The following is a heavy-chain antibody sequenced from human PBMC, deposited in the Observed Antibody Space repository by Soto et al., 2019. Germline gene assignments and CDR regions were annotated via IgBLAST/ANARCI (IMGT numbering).Heavy chain of an antibody. Sequence: QVQLVESGGGVVQPGRSLRLSCAASGFTFSSYGMHGVRQAPGKGLEWVAVIWYDGSNKWYADSVKGRFTISRDNSKNTLYLQMNSLRAEDTAVYSCARDRGYSGYDSPRFYYGMDVWGQGTTVTVS. CDR1: GFTFSSYG. CDR3: ARDRGYSGYDSPRFYYGMDV. V-gene: IGHV3-33*01. J-gene: IGHJ6*02. D-gene: IGHD5-12*01. CDR2: IWYDGSNK.